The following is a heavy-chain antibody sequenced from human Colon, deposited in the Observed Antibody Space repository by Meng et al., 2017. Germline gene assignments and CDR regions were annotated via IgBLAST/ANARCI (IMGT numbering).Heavy chain of an antibody. CDR2: IYHSGSI. D-gene: IGHD6-13*01. CDR1: GYSISSGYY. V-gene: IGHV4-38-2*01. Sequence: SETLSLTCVVSGYSISSGYYCGWLRQPPGKGLEWIANIYHSGSIYYNPSLKSRVTISVDTSRNQFSLRLSSVTPADTAVYYCARRNSYAASAGTGYYYGMDVWGQGTTVTVSS. CDR3: ARRNSYAASAGTGYYYGMDV. J-gene: IGHJ6*02.